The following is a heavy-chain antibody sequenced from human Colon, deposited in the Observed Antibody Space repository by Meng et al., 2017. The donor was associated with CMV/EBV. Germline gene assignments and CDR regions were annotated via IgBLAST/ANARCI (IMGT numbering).Heavy chain of an antibody. CDR3: AKDRTVGGYTFGLDV. J-gene: IGHJ6*02. V-gene: IGHV3-9*01. D-gene: IGHD5-12*01. CDR1: GFTFDDFA. Sequence: SLKISCVASGFTFDDFAMHWVRQVPGKGLEWVSNINWAGDKVGYADSVKGRFTISRDNAKNSLYLQMDSLRAADTAVYYCAKDRTVGGYTFGLDVWGQGTTVTVSS. CDR2: INWAGDKV.